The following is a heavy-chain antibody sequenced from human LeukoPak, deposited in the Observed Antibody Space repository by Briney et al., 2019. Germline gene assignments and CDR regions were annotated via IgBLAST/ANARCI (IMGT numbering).Heavy chain of an antibody. V-gene: IGHV5-51*01. J-gene: IGHJ4*02. Sequence: GESLKISCEGSGYSFTNYWIGWVRHMPGKGQEWLGNITPGDSYITHSPYFQGQVTFSADKSINTAYLQLTSLEASDTAMYYCARHFSSAWFGYWGQGTLVTVSS. CDR1: GYSFTNYW. CDR2: ITPGDSYI. CDR3: ARHFSSAWFGY. D-gene: IGHD2-2*01.